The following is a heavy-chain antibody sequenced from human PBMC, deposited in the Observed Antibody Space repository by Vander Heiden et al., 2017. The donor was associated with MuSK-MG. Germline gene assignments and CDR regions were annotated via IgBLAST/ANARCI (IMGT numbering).Heavy chain of an antibody. Sequence: QVQLQQWGAGLLKPSETLSLTCAVYGASFSGYSWSWIRQPPGKGLEWIGEINDSGSTNYYPSLNSRVTISVDTSKNQFSVKLNSVTAADTAVYYCARPPHRLVGGNPNAWYFDLWGRGTLVTVSS. CDR2: INDSGST. D-gene: IGHD6-19*01. CDR1: GASFSGYS. V-gene: IGHV4-34*01. CDR3: ARPPHRLVGGNPNAWYFDL. J-gene: IGHJ2*01.